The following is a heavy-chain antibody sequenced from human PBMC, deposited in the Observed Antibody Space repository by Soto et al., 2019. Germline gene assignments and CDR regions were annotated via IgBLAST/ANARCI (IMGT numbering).Heavy chain of an antibody. CDR1: GFTFSSYS. Sequence: PGGSLRLSCAASGFTFSSYSMNWVRQAPGEGLEWVSSISSSSSYIYYADSVKGRFTISRDNAKNSLYLQMNSLRAEDTAVYYCALEGDSSGWWDAFDIWGQGTMVTVSS. D-gene: IGHD6-19*01. CDR2: ISSSSSYI. V-gene: IGHV3-21*01. CDR3: ALEGDSSGWWDAFDI. J-gene: IGHJ3*02.